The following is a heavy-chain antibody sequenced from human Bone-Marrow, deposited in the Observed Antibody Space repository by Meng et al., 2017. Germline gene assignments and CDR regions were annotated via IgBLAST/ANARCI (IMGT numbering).Heavy chain of an antibody. J-gene: IGHJ4*02. Sequence: GESLKISCAASGFTFSSYAMSWVRQAPGKGLEWVSAISGSGGSTYYADSVKGRFTISRDNSKNTLYLQMNSLRAEDTAVYYCVKQGRRGYYDSSGYWYYFDYWGQGTLVTGSS. CDR1: GFTFSSYA. CDR2: ISGSGGST. V-gene: IGHV3-23*01. D-gene: IGHD3-22*01. CDR3: VKQGRRGYYDSSGYWYYFDY.